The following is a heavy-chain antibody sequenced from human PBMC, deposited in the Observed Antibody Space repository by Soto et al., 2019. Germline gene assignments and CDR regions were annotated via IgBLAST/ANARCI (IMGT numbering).Heavy chain of an antibody. CDR2: IYYTGTT. J-gene: IGHJ4*02. V-gene: IGHV4-59*08. CDR1: GGSIRDYY. CDR3: ARLGGYYQAFAA. Sequence: PSETLSLTCTVSGGSIRDYYWGWIRQSPGKGLDWIGYIYYTGTTKYNPSLKSRVTISVDSSKNQFSLKLDSVTAADTAVYYCARLGGYYQAFAAWGQGTLVTGSS. D-gene: IGHD3-22*01.